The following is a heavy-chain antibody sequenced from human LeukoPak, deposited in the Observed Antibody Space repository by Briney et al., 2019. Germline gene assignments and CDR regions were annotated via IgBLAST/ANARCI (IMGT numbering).Heavy chain of an antibody. CDR1: GFTFSSYS. D-gene: IGHD3-10*01. Sequence: PGGSLRLSCAASGFTFSSYSMNWVRQAPGKGLEWVSSISSSSSYIYYADSVKGRLTISRDDAKNSLYLQMNSLRAEDTAVYYCARDIGRDYFDYWGQGTLVTVSS. CDR3: ARDIGRDYFDY. CDR2: ISSSSSYI. J-gene: IGHJ4*02. V-gene: IGHV3-21*01.